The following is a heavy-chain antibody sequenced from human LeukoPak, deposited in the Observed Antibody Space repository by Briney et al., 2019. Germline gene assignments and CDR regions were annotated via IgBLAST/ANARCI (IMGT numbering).Heavy chain of an antibody. Sequence: ASVKVSCKASGYTFTGYYMHWVRQAPGQGLEWMGWINPNSGGTNYAQKFQGRVTLTRDTSISTAYMEPSRLRSDDTAVYYCARGIAAAGTGVCYWGQGTLVTVSS. CDR1: GYTFTGYY. D-gene: IGHD6-13*01. J-gene: IGHJ4*02. CDR2: INPNSGGT. CDR3: ARGIAAAGTGVCY. V-gene: IGHV1-2*02.